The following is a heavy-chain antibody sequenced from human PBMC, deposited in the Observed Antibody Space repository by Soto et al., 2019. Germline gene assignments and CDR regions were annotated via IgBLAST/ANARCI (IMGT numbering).Heavy chain of an antibody. Sequence: SLRLSCAASGFTFTSYAMSWIRQAPGKGLEWLSYISPGSGYPAYADSVKGRFTISRDNAKRSLYLQMMSLTAEDTAIYYCVRGGGGGLFDPWGQGTMVTVSS. CDR3: VRGGGGGLFDP. D-gene: IGHD2-15*01. CDR2: ISPGSGYP. J-gene: IGHJ5*02. V-gene: IGHV3-11*06. CDR1: GFTFTSYA.